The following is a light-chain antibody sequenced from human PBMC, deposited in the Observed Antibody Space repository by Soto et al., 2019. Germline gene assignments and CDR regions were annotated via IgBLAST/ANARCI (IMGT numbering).Light chain of an antibody. CDR3: QQRSNWPIT. V-gene: IGKV3-11*01. J-gene: IGKJ5*01. CDR2: DAS. CDR1: QSVGTF. Sequence: DIVLTQSPANLSLSPGERSTLSCRASQSVGTFLAWYQHKPGQAPRLLIYDASNRATDFPARFSGSGSGTDFTLTLSSLEPEDFAVYYCQQRSNWPITFGQGTRLELK.